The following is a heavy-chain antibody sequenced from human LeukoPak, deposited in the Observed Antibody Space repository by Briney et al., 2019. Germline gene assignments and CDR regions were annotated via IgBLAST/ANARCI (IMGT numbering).Heavy chain of an antibody. CDR1: GYTFTGYY. CDR3: ARGRGPDHYGSGNISFGY. J-gene: IGHJ4*02. D-gene: IGHD3-10*01. Sequence: AASVKVSCKASGYTFTGYYMHWVRQAPGQGLEWMGGIIPIFGTANYAQKFQGRVTITADESTNTAYMELSSLRSEDTAVYYCARGRGPDHYGSGNISFGYWGQGTLVTVSS. CDR2: IIPIFGTA. V-gene: IGHV1-69*13.